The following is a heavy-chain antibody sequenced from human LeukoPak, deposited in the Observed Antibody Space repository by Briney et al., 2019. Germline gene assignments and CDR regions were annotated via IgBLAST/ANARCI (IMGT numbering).Heavy chain of an antibody. V-gene: IGHV3-23*01. J-gene: IGHJ4*02. D-gene: IGHD3-3*01. CDR2: ISGSGGST. CDR1: GFTFSSYA. Sequence: PGGSLRLSCAASGFTFSSYAMSWVRQAPGKGLEWVSAISGSGGSTYYADSVKGRFTISRDNSKNTLYLQMNSLRAEDTAVYYCAKDAAYDFWSGYLFHTTKDYWGQGTLVTVSS. CDR3: AKDAAYDFWSGYLFHTTKDY.